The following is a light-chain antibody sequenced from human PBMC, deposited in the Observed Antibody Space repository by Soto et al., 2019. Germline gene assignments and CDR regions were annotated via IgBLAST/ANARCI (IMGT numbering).Light chain of an antibody. J-gene: IGKJ2*01. CDR1: QSVSDN. CDR3: QQSNNWPYT. CDR2: GAS. V-gene: IGKV3-15*01. Sequence: EIVMTQSPATLSVSPGERVTLSCRACQSVSDNLAWYQQKPGQAPRLLIYGASTRATTIPARFSGSGSGTEFTLTISSLQSEDFAVYYCQQSNNWPYTFGQGTKLDIK.